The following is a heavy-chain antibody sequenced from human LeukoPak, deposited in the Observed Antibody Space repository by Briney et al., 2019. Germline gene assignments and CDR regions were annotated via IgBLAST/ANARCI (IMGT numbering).Heavy chain of an antibody. CDR1: GGTFSSYA. J-gene: IGHJ6*03. CDR3: ARAQGSYYHYYMDV. CDR2: INPSGGSP. Sequence: ASVKVSCKASGGTFSSYAITWVRQAPGQGLEWMGIINPSGGSPNYAQKFQGRVTMTRDMSTSTVNMELSSLRSEDTAVYYCARAQGSYYHYYMDVWGKGTTVTVSS. V-gene: IGHV1-46*01. D-gene: IGHD1-26*01.